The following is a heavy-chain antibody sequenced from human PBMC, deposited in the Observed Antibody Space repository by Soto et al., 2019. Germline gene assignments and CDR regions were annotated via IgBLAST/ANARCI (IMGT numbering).Heavy chain of an antibody. CDR3: ARWVGGSMYDNSGKYDS. CDR2: VSNDGIRK. Sequence: QVQLVESGGGVVQPGRSLRLTCAASGFIFSGSGMHWVRQAPGKGLEWVALVSNDGIRKYYGDSVKGRFTISRDKAENTLYVQMNSLRAEDTAVYYCARWVGGSMYDNSGKYDSWGQGTLVTVSS. CDR1: GFIFSGSG. D-gene: IGHD3-22*01. V-gene: IGHV3-30*03. J-gene: IGHJ5*01.